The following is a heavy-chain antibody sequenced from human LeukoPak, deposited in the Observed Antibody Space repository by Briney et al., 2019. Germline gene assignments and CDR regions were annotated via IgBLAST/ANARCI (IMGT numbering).Heavy chain of an antibody. CDR2: LTRTSSAT. Sequence: GGSLRLSCVGSGFMFSSYDMNWVRQAPGRGLEWLSYLTRTSSATLYADSVKGRFTIFRDNAKSSLYLQMNSLRVEDTAVYYCATGGSEYRSDWFDSWGQGTLVTVSS. CDR3: ATGGSEYRSDWFDS. V-gene: IGHV3-48*01. J-gene: IGHJ5*01. CDR1: GFMFSSYD. D-gene: IGHD5-18*01.